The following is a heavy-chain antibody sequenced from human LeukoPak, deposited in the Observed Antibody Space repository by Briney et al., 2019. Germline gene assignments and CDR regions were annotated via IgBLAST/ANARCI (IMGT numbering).Heavy chain of an antibody. D-gene: IGHD1-26*01. CDR2: LYYSGDT. Sequence: PSETLSLTCSVAGGSISGYYWMWIRQPPGKGLEWIGYLYYSGDTKYSPSLKSRVTISEDTSMNQASLKLRSVTAADTAVYYCARGVAGSGSTPNYWGQGTLVTVSS. V-gene: IGHV4-59*01. J-gene: IGHJ4*02. CDR3: ARGVAGSGSTPNY. CDR1: GGSISGYY.